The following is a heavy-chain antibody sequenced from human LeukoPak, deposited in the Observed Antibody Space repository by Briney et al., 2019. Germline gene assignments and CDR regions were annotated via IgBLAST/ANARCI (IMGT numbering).Heavy chain of an antibody. Sequence: ASVKVSCKASGYTFTSYGIDWVRQAPGQGLERMGWISAYNGNTNYAQKLQGRVTMTTDTSTTTAYMELRSLRSDDTAVYYCARGISTPDDAFDIWGQGTMVTVSS. D-gene: IGHD2-15*01. CDR2: ISAYNGNT. J-gene: IGHJ3*02. CDR1: GYTFTSYG. V-gene: IGHV1-18*01. CDR3: ARGISTPDDAFDI.